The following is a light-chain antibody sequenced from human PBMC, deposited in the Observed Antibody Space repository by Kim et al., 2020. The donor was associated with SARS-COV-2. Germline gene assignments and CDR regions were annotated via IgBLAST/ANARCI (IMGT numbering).Light chain of an antibody. V-gene: IGKV1-39*01. CDR1: QSIFNY. J-gene: IGKJ4*01. CDR2: AAS. Sequence: DIQMTQSPSSLSASVGDRVTITCRASQSIFNYLNWYQHKPGKAPKLLIYAASSLQSGVPSRFSGSGSGTDFTLTIISLQPEDFATYSCQQSYSAPHLTFGGGTKVDIK. CDR3: QQSYSAPHLT.